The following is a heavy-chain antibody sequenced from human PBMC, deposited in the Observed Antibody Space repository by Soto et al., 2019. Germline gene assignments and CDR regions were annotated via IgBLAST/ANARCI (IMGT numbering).Heavy chain of an antibody. D-gene: IGHD3-3*01. CDR1: GDSISTSSSYY. J-gene: IGHJ4*02. CDR3: PRQYIPVFGEINFRLVLDHFGF. CDR2: IYYSGTA. Sequence: SETLSLTCTVSGDSISTSSSYYWGWIRQPPGKGLEWIGIIYYSGTAYYNPSLKSRVTVSVDRSTNQFSLRLSSVTAADTSVYYCPRQYIPVFGEINFRLVLDHFGFWGPGAQVTVSS. V-gene: IGHV4-39*01.